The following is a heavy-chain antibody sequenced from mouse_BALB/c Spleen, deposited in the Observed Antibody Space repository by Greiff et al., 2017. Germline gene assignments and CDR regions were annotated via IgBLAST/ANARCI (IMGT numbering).Heavy chain of an antibody. J-gene: IGHJ3*01. CDR1: GFTFSSYT. CDR3: ARPNYETWFAY. V-gene: IGHV5-12-2*01. D-gene: IGHD1-1*01. Sequence: EVQLVESGGGLVQPGGSLKLSCAASGFTFSSYTMSWVRQTPEKRLEWVAYISNGGGSTYYPDTVKGRFTISRDNAKNTLYLQMSSLKSEDTAMYCCARPNYETWFAYWGQGTLVTVSA. CDR2: ISNGGGST.